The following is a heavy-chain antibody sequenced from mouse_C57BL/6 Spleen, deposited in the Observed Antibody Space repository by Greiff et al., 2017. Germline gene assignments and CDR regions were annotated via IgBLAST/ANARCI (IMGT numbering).Heavy chain of an antibody. V-gene: IGHV2-5*01. J-gene: IGHJ2*01. CDR2: IWGGGST. D-gene: IGHD2-5*01. CDR3: AKMGSNYEFDY. Sequence: VKLMESGPGLVQPSQSLSITCTVSGFSLTSYGVHWVRQSPGKGLEWLGVIWGGGSTDYNAAFMSRLSITKDNSKSQVFFKMNSLQADDTAIYYCAKMGSNYEFDYWGQGTTLTVSS. CDR1: GFSLTSYG.